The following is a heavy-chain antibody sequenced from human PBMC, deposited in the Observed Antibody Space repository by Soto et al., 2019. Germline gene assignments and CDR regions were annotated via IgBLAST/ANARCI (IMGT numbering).Heavy chain of an antibody. D-gene: IGHD2-2*01. Sequence: PXGSLRLSCVASGFTVSNSYMSWVRQAPGKGLDWVSIIYSVGNTYYADSVKGRFTISRDNSKNTLFLQMNSLRAEDTAVYYCASCTLPGNWFDPWGQGTRVTVSS. CDR3: ASCTLPGNWFDP. V-gene: IGHV3-53*01. CDR2: IYSVGNT. J-gene: IGHJ5*02. CDR1: GFTVSNSY.